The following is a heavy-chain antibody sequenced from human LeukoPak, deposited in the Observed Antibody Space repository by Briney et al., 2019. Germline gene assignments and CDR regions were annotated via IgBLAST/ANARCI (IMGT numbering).Heavy chain of an antibody. J-gene: IGHJ6*03. CDR2: INWNGGST. CDR3: ARDGTPYSSSWPNYYYYYYMDV. CDR1: GFTFHDYG. D-gene: IGHD6-13*01. Sequence: GGALILSCAASGFTFHDYGMGWVRQAPGKGLEWVSRINWNGGSTGYADSVKGRFTSSRDNAKNSLYLQMNSLRAEDTALYYCARDGTPYSSSWPNYYYYYYMDVWGKGTTVTVSS. V-gene: IGHV3-20*04.